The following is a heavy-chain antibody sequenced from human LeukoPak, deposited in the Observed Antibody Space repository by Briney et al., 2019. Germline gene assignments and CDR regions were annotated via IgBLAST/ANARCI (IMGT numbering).Heavy chain of an antibody. J-gene: IGHJ6*03. CDR3: ARDGYGNNYMDV. V-gene: IGHV3-53*01. CDR1: GFSVSSNF. D-gene: IGHD1/OR15-1a*01. CDR2: IYSGGTT. Sequence: PGGSLRLCCAASGFSVSSNFMSWVRQAPGKGLEWVSVIYSGGTTYYADSVKGRFTISRDNSKNTLSLQMNSLRAEDTAVYYCARDGYGNNYMDVWGKGTTVTVSS.